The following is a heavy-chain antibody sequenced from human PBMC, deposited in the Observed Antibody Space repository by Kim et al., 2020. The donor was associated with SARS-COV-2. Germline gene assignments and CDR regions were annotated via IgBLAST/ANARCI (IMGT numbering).Heavy chain of an antibody. J-gene: IGHJ4*02. CDR3: AKFGIVVVPAAHPFDY. D-gene: IGHD2-2*01. Sequence: DSVEGRFTISRDNSKNTLYLQMNSLRAEDTAVYYCAKFGIVVVPAAHPFDYWGQGTLVTVSS. V-gene: IGHV3-23*01.